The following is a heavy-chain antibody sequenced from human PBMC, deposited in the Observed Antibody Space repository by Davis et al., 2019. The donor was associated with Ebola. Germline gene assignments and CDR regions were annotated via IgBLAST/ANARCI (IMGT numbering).Heavy chain of an antibody. CDR1: GYTFTSYG. J-gene: IGHJ4*02. V-gene: IGHV1-18*04. D-gene: IGHD2-15*01. CDR2: INPNSGGT. Sequence: ASVKVSCKASGYTFTSYGISWVRQAPGQGLEWMGWINPNSGGTNYAQKLQGRVTMTTDTSTSTAYMELRSLRSDDTAVYYCARNVVGDYWGQGTLVTVSS. CDR3: ARNVVGDY.